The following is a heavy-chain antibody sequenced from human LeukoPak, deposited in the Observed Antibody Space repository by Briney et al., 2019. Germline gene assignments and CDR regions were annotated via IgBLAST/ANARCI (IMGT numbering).Heavy chain of an antibody. J-gene: IGHJ4*02. D-gene: IGHD5-18*01. CDR3: ARGEQLWSPLLE. CDR1: GGSFSGYY. Sequence: SETLSLTCAVSGGSFSGYYWSWIRQPPGKGLEWIGEINHSGSTNYNPSLKSRVTISVDTSKNQFSLKLSSVTAADTAVYYCARGEQLWSPLLEWGQGTLVTVSS. CDR2: INHSGST. V-gene: IGHV4-34*01.